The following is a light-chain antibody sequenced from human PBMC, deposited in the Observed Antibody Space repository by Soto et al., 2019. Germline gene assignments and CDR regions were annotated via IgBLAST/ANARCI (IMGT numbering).Light chain of an antibody. CDR3: SSYTSSSTSDVV. CDR1: SSDVGGYNY. V-gene: IGLV2-14*01. J-gene: IGLJ2*01. Sequence: QSALTQPASVSGSPGQAITISCTGTSSDVGGYNYVSWYQQYPGKAPKLMIYEVSNRPSGVSNRFSGSKSGNTASLTISGLQAEDEADYYCSSYTSSSTSDVVFGGGTKVTVL. CDR2: EVS.